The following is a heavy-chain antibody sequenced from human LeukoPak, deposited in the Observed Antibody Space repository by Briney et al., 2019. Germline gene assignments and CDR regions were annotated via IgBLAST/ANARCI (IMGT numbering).Heavy chain of an antibody. Sequence: SVKVSCKASGGTFSSYAISWVRQAPGQGLEWMGGIIPIFGTANYAQKFQGRVTITADESTSTAYMELSSLRSEDTAVYYCTSVMVGYYDSSGPDFDPWGQGTLVTVSS. V-gene: IGHV1-69*01. D-gene: IGHD3-22*01. CDR2: IIPIFGTA. CDR3: TSVMVGYYDSSGPDFDP. CDR1: GGTFSSYA. J-gene: IGHJ5*02.